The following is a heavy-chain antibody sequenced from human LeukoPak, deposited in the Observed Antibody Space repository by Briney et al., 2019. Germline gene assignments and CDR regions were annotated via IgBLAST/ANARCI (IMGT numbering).Heavy chain of an antibody. CDR3: ARVGALGSLGY. D-gene: IGHD1-26*01. CDR2: ISSSGNTI. Sequence: PGGSLRLSCAASGFTFNSLSMDWVRQVPGKGLEWVSYISSSGNTIYYADSVKGRFTISRDNANNLLYLQMSGLRAEDTAVYYCARVGALGSLGYWGQGILVAVSS. V-gene: IGHV3-48*04. J-gene: IGHJ4*02. CDR1: GFTFNSLS.